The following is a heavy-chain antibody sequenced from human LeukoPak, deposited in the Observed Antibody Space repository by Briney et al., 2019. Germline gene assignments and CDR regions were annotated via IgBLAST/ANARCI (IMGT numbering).Heavy chain of an antibody. D-gene: IGHD4-23*01. CDR2: INPNSGGT. CDR3: ARGGDYGGNPFDY. Sequence: ASVKVSCKASGYTFTGYYMHWVRQAPGQGLEWMGWINPNSGGTNYAQKLQGWVTMTRDTSISTAYMELSRLRSDDTAVYYCARGGDYGGNPFDYWGQGTLVTVSS. J-gene: IGHJ4*02. CDR1: GYTFTGYY. V-gene: IGHV1-2*04.